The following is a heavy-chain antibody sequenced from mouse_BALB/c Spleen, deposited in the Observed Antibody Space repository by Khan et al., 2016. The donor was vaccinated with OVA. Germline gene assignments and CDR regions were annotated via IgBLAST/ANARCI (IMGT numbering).Heavy chain of an antibody. Sequence: EVKLLESGGDLVKPGGSLKLSCAASGFTFSNYGMSWVRQTPDKGLEWVAYVSTGGSYTYYPQSVKGRFTISRDNAKNTLYLQMSSLKSEDTAMFDCARLASYYGREGFAYWGQGTLVTVSA. CDR2: VSTGGSYT. V-gene: IGHV5-6*01. CDR3: ARLASYYGREGFAY. CDR1: GFTFSNYG. J-gene: IGHJ3*01. D-gene: IGHD1-1*01.